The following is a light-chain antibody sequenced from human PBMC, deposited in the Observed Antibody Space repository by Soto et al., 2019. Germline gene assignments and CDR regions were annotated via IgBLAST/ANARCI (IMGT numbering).Light chain of an antibody. CDR1: RAVRSV. V-gene: IGKV3-15*01. CDR3: QQYNNWHPIT. J-gene: IGKJ5*01. Sequence: EIVMTQSPATRSVPPGERATLSYRACRAVRSVLAWFQQKPGQAPRLLIYGTPIRATGIPARFSGSGFGTEFTLTISSLLSEDFAVYYCQQYNNWHPITFGQGTRLEIK. CDR2: GTP.